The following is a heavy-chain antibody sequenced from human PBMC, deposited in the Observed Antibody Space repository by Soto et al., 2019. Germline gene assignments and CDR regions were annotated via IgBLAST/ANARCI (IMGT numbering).Heavy chain of an antibody. CDR2: IHHSGTT. CDR3: ASGLGYKA. D-gene: IGHD5-12*01. V-gene: IGHV4-31*03. J-gene: IGHJ5*02. Sequence: QVQLQESGPGLVKPSQTLSLTCTVSGDSGSSSSYYWSWIRQHPGKGLEWIGYIHHSGTTYYNPSLKSRITLSVDTSKNQFSLRLSSVTAADTAVYYCASGLGYKAWGQGTLVTVSS. CDR1: GDSGSSSSYY.